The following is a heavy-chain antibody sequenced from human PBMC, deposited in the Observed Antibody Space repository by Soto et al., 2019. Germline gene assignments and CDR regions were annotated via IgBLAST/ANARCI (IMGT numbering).Heavy chain of an antibody. V-gene: IGHV1-69*12. CDR1: GGTFSSYA. D-gene: IGHD3-22*01. CDR2: IIPIFGTA. J-gene: IGHJ4*02. Sequence: QVQLVQSGAEVKKPGSSVKVSCKASGGTFSSYAISWVRQAPGQGLEWMGGIIPIFGTANYAQKFQGRVTITADESTSTAYMELSSLRSKDTSVYYCARVDSSGYYYSFFDYWGQGTLVTVSS. CDR3: ARVDSSGYYYSFFDY.